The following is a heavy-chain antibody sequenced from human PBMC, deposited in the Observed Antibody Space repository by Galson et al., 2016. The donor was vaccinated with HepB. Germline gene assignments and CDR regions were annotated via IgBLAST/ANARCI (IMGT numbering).Heavy chain of an antibody. J-gene: IGHJ4*02. CDR3: TRTGLGDFDY. V-gene: IGHV3-72*01. CDR1: GFILRDYY. Sequence: SLRLSCAASGFILRDYYMDWVRQAPGKGLEWVGRTRNRARSYATDYVASVKGRFTISRDNSKGSVYLHMNGLKPEDTAIYYCTRTGLGDFDYWGRGTLVTVPS. CDR2: TRNRARSYAT.